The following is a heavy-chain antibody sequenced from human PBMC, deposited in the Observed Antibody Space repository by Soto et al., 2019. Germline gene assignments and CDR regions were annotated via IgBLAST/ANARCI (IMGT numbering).Heavy chain of an antibody. CDR1: GGSVSSESYY. V-gene: IGHV4-61*01. CDR2: VENSGST. CDR3: ARERGDSHWIDP. Sequence: QVQLQESGPGLVKPSETLSLTCSVSGGSVSSESYYWSWIRQTPGKGLEWIGNVENSGSTKYNPSLKSRATISVDTSKNQFSLKLSSVTGADTAVYYCARERGDSHWIDPWGQGTLVTVSS. J-gene: IGHJ5*02. D-gene: IGHD2-21*01.